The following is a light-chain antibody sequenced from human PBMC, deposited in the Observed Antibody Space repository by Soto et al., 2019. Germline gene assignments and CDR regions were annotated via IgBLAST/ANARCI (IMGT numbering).Light chain of an antibody. Sequence: QSALTQPASVSGSPGQSITISCTGTSSDIGFYNYVCWYQQYPSKAPNLLIYGVTNRPSGVSYRFSGSKSGSTASLTISGLWDDDDADYYCSSYSTSFFYVFGTGTKVTVL. V-gene: IGLV2-14*03. CDR2: GVT. J-gene: IGLJ1*01. CDR1: SSDIGFYNY. CDR3: SSYSTSFFYV.